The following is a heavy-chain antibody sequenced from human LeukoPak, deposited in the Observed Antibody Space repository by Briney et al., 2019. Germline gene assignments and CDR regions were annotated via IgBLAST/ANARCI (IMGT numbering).Heavy chain of an antibody. D-gene: IGHD3-10*01. V-gene: IGHV4-59*01. CDR3: ARGGDRYAFDI. Sequence: PSETLSLTCTVSGGSISSYYWSWIRQPPGKGLEWIGYIYYSGSTNYNPSLKSRVTISVDTSKNQFSLKLSSVTAADTAVYYCARGGDRYAFDIWGQGTMVPVSS. J-gene: IGHJ3*02. CDR2: IYYSGST. CDR1: GGSISSYY.